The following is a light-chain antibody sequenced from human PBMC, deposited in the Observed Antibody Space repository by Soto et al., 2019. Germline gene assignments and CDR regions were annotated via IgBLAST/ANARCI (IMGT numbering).Light chain of an antibody. J-gene: IGLJ2*01. V-gene: IGLV1-47*01. CDR1: SSNIGSNY. CDR3: AAWDDSRSGPEV. CDR2: RNN. Sequence: QSVLTQPPSASGTPGQRVTISCSGTSSNIGSNYVYWYQQLPGTAPKLLIYRNNQRPSGGPDRFSGSKSDTSASLAIGGLRSEDEADYYSAAWDDSRSGPEVFGGGTKLTVL.